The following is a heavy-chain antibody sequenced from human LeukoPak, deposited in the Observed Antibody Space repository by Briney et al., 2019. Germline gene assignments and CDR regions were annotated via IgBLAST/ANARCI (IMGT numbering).Heavy chain of an antibody. Sequence: PGGSLRLSCAASGFNIDDYGMSWVRQAPGKGLEWVSGINWNGGSTGYADSVKGRFTISRDNAKNSLYLQINSLRAEDTALYYCARVEYSSGWLDYWGQGTLVTVSS. J-gene: IGHJ4*02. CDR2: INWNGGST. V-gene: IGHV3-20*04. CDR1: GFNIDDYG. D-gene: IGHD6-19*01. CDR3: ARVEYSSGWLDY.